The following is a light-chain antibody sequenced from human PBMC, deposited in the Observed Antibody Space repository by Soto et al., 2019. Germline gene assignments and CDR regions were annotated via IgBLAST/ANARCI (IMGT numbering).Light chain of an antibody. J-gene: IGKJ4*01. CDR1: QSVSSSY. V-gene: IGKV3-20*01. Sequence: EIVLTQSPGTLSLSPGERATLSCRARQSVSSSYLAWYQQKTGQAPRHLIYGASSRATGIPGRFSGIGSGTRFTLTISMLDPKDFAVYYCQKYGSSPLLTFGGGTKVEIK. CDR2: GAS. CDR3: QKYGSSPLLT.